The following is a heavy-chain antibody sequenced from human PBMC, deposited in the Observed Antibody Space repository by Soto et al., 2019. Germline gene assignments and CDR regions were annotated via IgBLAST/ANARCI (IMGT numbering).Heavy chain of an antibody. D-gene: IGHD3-10*01. J-gene: IGHJ3*02. CDR2: ISGSGGTT. CDR1: GFTFSSYA. CDR3: AKAANGWFSAFDI. Sequence: EVQLLESGGGLVQPGGSLRLSCAASGFTFSSYAMSWVRQAPGKGLEWVSAISGSGGTTYYADSVKGRFTFSRDNYNTQQYLQMKSLRAEDTAVYYCAKAANGWFSAFDIWGQGTMVTVSS. V-gene: IGHV3-23*01.